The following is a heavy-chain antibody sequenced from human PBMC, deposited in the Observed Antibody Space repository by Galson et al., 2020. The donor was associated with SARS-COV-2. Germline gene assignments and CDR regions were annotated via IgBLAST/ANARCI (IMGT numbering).Heavy chain of an antibody. CDR2: IYPGDSDT. J-gene: IGHJ4*02. Sequence: GESLKISCKGSGYSFTSYWIGWVRQMPGKGLEWMGIIYPGDSDTRYSTSFQGQVTISADKSISTAYLQWSSLKASDTAMYYCARHRGWGYCSGGSCYETYYFDYWGQGTLVTVSS. CDR3: ARHRGWGYCSGGSCYETYYFDY. V-gene: IGHV5-51*01. CDR1: GYSFTSYW. D-gene: IGHD2-15*01.